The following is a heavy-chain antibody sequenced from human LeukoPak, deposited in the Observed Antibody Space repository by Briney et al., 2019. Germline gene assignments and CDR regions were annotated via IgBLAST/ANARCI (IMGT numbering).Heavy chain of an antibody. CDR3: ARDLTYYYDSSGYYPQVVYYFDY. J-gene: IGHJ4*02. CDR1: GFTFSSYW. Sequence: GGSLRLSCAASGFTFSSYWMNWARQAPGKGLEWVASINHNGNVNYYVASVKGRFTISRDNAKNSLYLQMNSLRAEDTAVYYCARDLTYYYDSSGYYPQVVYYFDYWGQGTLVTVSS. CDR2: INHNGNVN. V-gene: IGHV3-7*03. D-gene: IGHD3-22*01.